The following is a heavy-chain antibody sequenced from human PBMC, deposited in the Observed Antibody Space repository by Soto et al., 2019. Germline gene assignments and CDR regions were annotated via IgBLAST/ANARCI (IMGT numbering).Heavy chain of an antibody. CDR3: ARPLWRDDYNWAYFDL. CDR1: GFTFSSYA. Sequence: QVQLVESGGGVVQPGRSLRLSCAASGFTFSSYAMHWVRQAPGKGLEWVAVISYDGSNKYYADSVKGRFTTSRDNSNNTLYLQMNSLRLEATAVYYCARPLWRDDYNWAYFDLWGRGTLVTVSS. J-gene: IGHJ2*01. D-gene: IGHD4-4*01. V-gene: IGHV3-30-3*01. CDR2: ISYDGSNK.